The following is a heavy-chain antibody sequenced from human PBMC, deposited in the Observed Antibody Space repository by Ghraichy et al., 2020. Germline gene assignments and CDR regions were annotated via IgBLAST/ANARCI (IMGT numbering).Heavy chain of an antibody. J-gene: IGHJ5*02. CDR2: INSDGSST. CDR3: GRGRTSSTSWSFDP. D-gene: IGHD2-2*01. CDR1: GFTFSSYW. V-gene: IGHV3-74*01. Sequence: GGSLRLSCAASGFTFSSYWMHWVRQAPGKGLVWVSRINSDGSSTSYADSVKGRFTISRDNGKNTLYLQMNSLRAEDTAVYYCGRGRTSSTSWSFDPWGQGTLVTVSS.